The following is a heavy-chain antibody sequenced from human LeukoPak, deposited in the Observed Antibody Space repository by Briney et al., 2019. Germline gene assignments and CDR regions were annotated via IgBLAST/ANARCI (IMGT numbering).Heavy chain of an antibody. D-gene: IGHD3-22*01. Sequence: GGSLRLSCAASGFTFSSYSMNWVRQAPGKGLEWVSSISSSSSYIYYADSVKGRFTISRDNAKNSLYLQMNSLRAEDTAVYYCARDRRYDSSGYHHDAFAIWGQGTMATVSS. J-gene: IGHJ3*02. CDR2: ISSSSSYI. CDR1: GFTFSSYS. V-gene: IGHV3-21*01. CDR3: ARDRRYDSSGYHHDAFAI.